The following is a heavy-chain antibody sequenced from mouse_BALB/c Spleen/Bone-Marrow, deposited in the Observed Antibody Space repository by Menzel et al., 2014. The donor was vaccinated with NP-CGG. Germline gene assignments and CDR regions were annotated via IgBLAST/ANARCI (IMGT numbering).Heavy chain of an antibody. CDR1: GFTFSSYT. Sequence: EVQRVESGGGLVKPGGSLKLSCAASGFTFSSYTMSWVRQTPEKRLEWVATISSGGGNTYYPDSVKGRFTISRDNAKNNLYLQVGSLRSEDTAMYYCARRGGYDWYFDVWGAGTTVTVSS. J-gene: IGHJ1*01. CDR3: ARRGGYDWYFDV. CDR2: ISSGGGNT. V-gene: IGHV5-9*03. D-gene: IGHD2-2*01.